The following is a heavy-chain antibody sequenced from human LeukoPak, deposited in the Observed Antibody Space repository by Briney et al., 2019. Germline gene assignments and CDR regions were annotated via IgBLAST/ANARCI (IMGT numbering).Heavy chain of an antibody. CDR1: GFTLSSFA. Sequence: GGSLRLSCAASGFTLSSFAMNWVRQAPGKGLEWVSSISVIGGTTFYADSVKGRLTIARDNSKHTLYLQMNSLRAEDPAVSYCVQRPVHYPFDFWGQGTLVTVSS. V-gene: IGHV3-23*01. CDR2: ISVIGGTT. CDR3: VQRPVHYPFDF. D-gene: IGHD1-1*01. J-gene: IGHJ4*02.